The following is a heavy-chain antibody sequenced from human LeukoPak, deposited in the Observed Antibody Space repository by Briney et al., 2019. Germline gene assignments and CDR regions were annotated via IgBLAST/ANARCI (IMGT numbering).Heavy chain of an antibody. J-gene: IGHJ4*02. V-gene: IGHV1-8*01. Sequence: ASVKVSCKASVYTFTSYDINWVRQATGQGLEWMGWMNPNSGNTGYAQKFQGRVTMTRNTSISTAYMELSSLRSGDTAVYYCARVYRQLRPYYFDYWGQGTLVTVSS. CDR1: VYTFTSYD. CDR2: MNPNSGNT. CDR3: ARVYRQLRPYYFDY. D-gene: IGHD4-23*01.